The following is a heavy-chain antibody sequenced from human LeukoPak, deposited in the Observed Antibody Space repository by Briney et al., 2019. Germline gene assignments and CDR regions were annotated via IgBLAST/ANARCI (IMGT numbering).Heavy chain of an antibody. D-gene: IGHD2-15*01. CDR3: ARDQTYCSGGSCPRTYYYYGMDV. Sequence: GASVKVSCKASGYTFTSYGISWVRQAPGQGLEWMGWISAYNGNTNYAQKLQGRVTMTTDTSTSTAYMELRSLRSDDTAVYYCARDQTYCSGGSCPRTYYYYGMDVWGQGTTVTVSS. V-gene: IGHV1-18*01. CDR2: ISAYNGNT. CDR1: GYTFTSYG. J-gene: IGHJ6*02.